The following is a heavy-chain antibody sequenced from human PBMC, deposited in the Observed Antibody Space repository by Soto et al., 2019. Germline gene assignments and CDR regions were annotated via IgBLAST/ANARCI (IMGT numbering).Heavy chain of an antibody. CDR1: GGSISSGGYS. J-gene: IGHJ4*02. V-gene: IGHV4-30-2*01. Sequence: QLQLQESGSGLVKPSQTLSLTCAVSGGSISSGGYSWSWIRQPPGKGLECIGYIYHSGSTYYNPFPKSRVTISVVSSTTPSSLTLRSLTAAVTAVFFCASVPPLLLWRQGPLVTFSS. CDR3: ASVPPLLL. CDR2: IYHSGST. D-gene: IGHD2-15*01.